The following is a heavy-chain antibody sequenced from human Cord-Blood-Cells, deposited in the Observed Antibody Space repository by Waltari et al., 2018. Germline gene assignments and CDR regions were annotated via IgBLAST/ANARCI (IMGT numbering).Heavy chain of an antibody. CDR1: GGSFSGYY. CDR3: ARVGSSGWYFDY. CDR2: INHSGST. J-gene: IGHJ4*02. V-gene: IGHV4-34*01. D-gene: IGHD6-19*01. Sequence: QVQLQQWGAGLLKPSETLSLTCAVYGGSFSGYYWSWIRQPPGKGLEWIGEINHSGSTNYNPSLKSRVTRSVDTSKNQFSLKLSSVTAADTAVYYCARVGSSGWYFDYWGQGTLVTVSS.